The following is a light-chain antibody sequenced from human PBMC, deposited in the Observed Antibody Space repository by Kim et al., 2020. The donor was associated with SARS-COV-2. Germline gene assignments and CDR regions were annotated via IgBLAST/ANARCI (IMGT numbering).Light chain of an antibody. CDR1: NSVVGRYNL. CDR3: SSYAGRTTFAVV. Sequence: FPIPCTGTNSVVGRYNLVAWYQHLPDKAPTLIIYEVTQRPSGVSDRFSGSKSANTASLTISGLQAEDEGDYYCSSYAGRTTFAVVFGGGTKVTVL. V-gene: IGLV2-23*02. CDR2: EVT. J-gene: IGLJ2*01.